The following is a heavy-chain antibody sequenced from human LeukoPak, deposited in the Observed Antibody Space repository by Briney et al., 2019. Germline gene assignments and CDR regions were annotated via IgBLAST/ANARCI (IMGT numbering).Heavy chain of an antibody. Sequence: PGGSLRLSCAASGFTFNNYAMTWVRQAPGKGLEWVSLINGGAGSSYYADSVKGRFTVSRDNSKNTLYLQMNSLGDDDTAVYYCAKGQGYNYGDSNDYWGQGTLVTVSS. CDR2: INGGAGSS. CDR1: GFTFNNYA. D-gene: IGHD5-18*01. J-gene: IGHJ4*02. CDR3: AKGQGYNYGDSNDY. V-gene: IGHV3-23*01.